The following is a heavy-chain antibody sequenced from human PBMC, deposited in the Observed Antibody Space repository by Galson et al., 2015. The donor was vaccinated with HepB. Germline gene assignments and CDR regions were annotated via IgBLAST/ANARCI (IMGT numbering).Heavy chain of an antibody. CDR3: ARGRRLLYFDY. CDR1: GFDVSGNH. D-gene: IGHD4-17*01. CDR2: FSSGGST. V-gene: IGHV3-53*01. J-gene: IGHJ4*02. Sequence: SLRLSCAASGFDVSGNHMSWVRQAPGKGLEWVSLFSSGGSTYYTDSVQGRFTISRDNSKNTLYLQMNSLRAEDTAVYYCARGRRLLYFDYWGQGTLVTVSS.